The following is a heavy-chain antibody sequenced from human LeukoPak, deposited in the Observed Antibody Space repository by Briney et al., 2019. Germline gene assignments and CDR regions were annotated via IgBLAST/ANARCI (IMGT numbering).Heavy chain of an antibody. CDR1: GFTFSAYS. Sequence: GGSLRLSCAASGFTFSAYSMNWVRQAPGKGLEWIAHITNTLGISYADSVKGRSTVSRDKNSLYLQMSSLRGEDTAVYYCARDLDPWYLNLWGRGTLVTVSS. V-gene: IGHV3-48*01. J-gene: IGHJ2*01. CDR3: ARDLDPWYLNL. CDR2: ITNTLGI.